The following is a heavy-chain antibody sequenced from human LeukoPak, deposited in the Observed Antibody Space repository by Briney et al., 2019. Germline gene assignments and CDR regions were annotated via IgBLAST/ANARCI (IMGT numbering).Heavy chain of an antibody. Sequence: GGSLRLSCAASGFTFSSYSMNWVRQAPGKGLEWVSSISSSSSYIYYADSVKGRFTISRDNAKNSLYLQMNSLRAEDTAVYYCAREFPIAAAGLDYWGQGTLVTVSS. CDR1: GFTFSSYS. J-gene: IGHJ4*02. D-gene: IGHD6-13*01. CDR3: AREFPIAAAGLDY. V-gene: IGHV3-21*01. CDR2: ISSSSSYI.